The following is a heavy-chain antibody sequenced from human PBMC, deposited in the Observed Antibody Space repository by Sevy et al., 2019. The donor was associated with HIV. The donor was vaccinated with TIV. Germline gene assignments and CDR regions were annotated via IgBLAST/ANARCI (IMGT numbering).Heavy chain of an antibody. Sequence: GGSLRLSCAASGFTFSSYWMSWVRQAPGKGLEWVANIKQDGSEKYYVDSGKGRFTISRDNAKNSLYLQMNSLRAEDTAVYYCARDLGNYSSSWYWDYYYYYGMDVWGQGTTVTVSS. J-gene: IGHJ6*02. V-gene: IGHV3-7*01. D-gene: IGHD6-13*01. CDR1: GFTFSSYW. CDR2: IKQDGSEK. CDR3: ARDLGNYSSSWYWDYYYYYGMDV.